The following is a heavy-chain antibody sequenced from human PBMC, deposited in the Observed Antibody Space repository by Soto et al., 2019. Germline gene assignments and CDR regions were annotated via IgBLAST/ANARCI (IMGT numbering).Heavy chain of an antibody. V-gene: IGHV4-59*01. D-gene: IGHD1-26*01. CDR3: TREGGGYRFDY. J-gene: IGHJ4*02. CDR2: IFYSGHL. Sequence: QVQLQESGPGLVKPSETLSLTCTVSGAAFTTYYWRWVRQPPEQGLEWIGYIFYSGHLKYTPSLKSRLTISLDPSKNQLSLRLTSVTAADTAVYYCTREGGGYRFDYWGQGTLVTVSS. CDR1: GAAFTTYY.